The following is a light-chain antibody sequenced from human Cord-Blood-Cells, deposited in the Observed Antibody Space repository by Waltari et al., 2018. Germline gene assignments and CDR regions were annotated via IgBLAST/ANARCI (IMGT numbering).Light chain of an antibody. Sequence: QSALTQPPSASGSPGQSVTISCTGTSSDVGGDNYVSWYQQHPGKAPKLLIYEVSKRASGVPDRFSGSKSGNTASLTVSGLQAEDEADYYCSSYAGSNNLVFGGGTKLTVL. CDR2: EVS. V-gene: IGLV2-8*01. CDR1: SSDVGGDNY. CDR3: SSYAGSNNLV. J-gene: IGLJ2*01.